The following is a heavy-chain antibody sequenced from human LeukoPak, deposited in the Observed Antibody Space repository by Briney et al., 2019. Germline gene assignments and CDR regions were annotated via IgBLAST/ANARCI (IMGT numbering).Heavy chain of an antibody. D-gene: IGHD3-22*01. CDR1: GGSISSSSYY. CDR2: IYYSGST. CDR3: ARLGSGYYPNWLDP. Sequence: PSETLSLTCTVSGGSISSSSYYWGWIRQPPGKGLEWFGSIYYSGSTYYNPSLKSRVTISADTSNNQFSLKLSSVTAADTAVYHCARLGSGYYPNWLDPWGQGTLVTVSS. V-gene: IGHV4-39*01. J-gene: IGHJ5*02.